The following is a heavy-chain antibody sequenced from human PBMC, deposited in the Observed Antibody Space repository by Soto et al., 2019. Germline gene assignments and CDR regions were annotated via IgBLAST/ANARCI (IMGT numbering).Heavy chain of an antibody. CDR2: INPSGGST. D-gene: IGHD3-3*01. CDR1: GYTFTSYY. CDR3: ARELNLGAPSYYDFWSGPSDGMDV. V-gene: IGHV1-46*01. Sequence: ASVKVSCKXSGYTFTSYYMHWVRQAPGQGLEWMGIINPSGGSTSYAQKFQGRVTMTRDTSTSTVYMELSSLRSEDTAVYYCARELNLGAPSYYDFWSGPSDGMDVWGQGTTVTV. J-gene: IGHJ6*02.